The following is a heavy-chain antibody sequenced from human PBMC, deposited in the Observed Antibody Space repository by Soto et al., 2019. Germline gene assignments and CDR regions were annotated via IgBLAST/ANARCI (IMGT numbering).Heavy chain of an antibody. J-gene: IGHJ3*02. D-gene: IGHD3-10*01. CDR2: ISYDGAKK. CDR3: ARGLTLVRGTSTDAFDI. V-gene: IGHV3-30-3*01. CDR1: EFAFSNYA. Sequence: QVQLVESGGGVVQPGRSLRLSCAASEFAFSNYAMHWVRQAPGKGLEWVAVISYDGAKKYYADSVKGRFTISRDNSKNTLYLQMNSLRAEDTAVYYCARGLTLVRGTSTDAFDIWGQGTMVTVSS.